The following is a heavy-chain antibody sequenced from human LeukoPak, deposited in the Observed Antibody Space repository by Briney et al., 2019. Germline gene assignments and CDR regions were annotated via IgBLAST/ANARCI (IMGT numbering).Heavy chain of an antibody. J-gene: IGHJ6*02. CDR2: ISAYNGNT. D-gene: IGHD6-19*01. CDR3: ARDFRGSGWYLGNYYYYGMDV. V-gene: IGHV1-18*01. CDR1: GYTFTSYG. Sequence: ASVKVSCKASGYTFTSYGISWVRQAPGQGLEWMGWISAYNGNTNYAQKLQGRVTMTTDTSTSTAYMELRSLRSDDTAVYYCARDFRGSGWYLGNYYYYGMDVWGQGTTVTVSS.